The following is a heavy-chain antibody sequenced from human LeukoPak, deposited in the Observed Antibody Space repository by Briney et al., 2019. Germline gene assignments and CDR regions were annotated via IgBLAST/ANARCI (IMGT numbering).Heavy chain of an antibody. V-gene: IGHV3-11*06. CDR1: GFSFSDYY. J-gene: IGHJ4*02. D-gene: IGHD2-2*01. CDR2: ISSSGDYT. Sequence: GGSLRLSCAASGFSFSDYYMTWIRQAPGKGLEWVSDISSSGDYTNYADSVKGRFTISRDNAKKSLYVQMNSLRAEDTAVYYCARQINGYCSSAGCYYLDYWGQGSLVTVSS. CDR3: ARQINGYCSSAGCYYLDY.